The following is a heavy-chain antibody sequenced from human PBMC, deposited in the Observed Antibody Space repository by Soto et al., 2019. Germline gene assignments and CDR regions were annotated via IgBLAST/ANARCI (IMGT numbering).Heavy chain of an antibody. CDR1: GFTFSSYA. CDR2: ISGSGGST. V-gene: IGHV3-23*01. D-gene: IGHD3-3*01. J-gene: IGHJ6*03. CDR3: ARDRAPITIFGVVPYYYYMDV. Sequence: PGGSLRLSCAASGFTFSSYAMSWVRQAPGKGLEWVSAISGSGGSTYYADSVEGRFTISRDNSKNTLYLQMNSLRAEDTAVYYCARDRAPITIFGVVPYYYYMDVWGKGTTVTVSS.